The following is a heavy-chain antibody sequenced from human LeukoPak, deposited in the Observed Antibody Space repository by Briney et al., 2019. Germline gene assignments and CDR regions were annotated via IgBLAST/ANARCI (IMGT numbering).Heavy chain of an antibody. J-gene: IGHJ4*02. V-gene: IGHV1-69*13. D-gene: IGHD3-10*01. CDR3: SYGSGSCSGFSGFDY. CDR2: IIPIFGTA. Sequence: GASVKVSCKASGGTFSSYAISWVRQAPGQGLEWMGGIIPIFGTANYAQKFQGRVTITADESTSTAYMELSSLRSEDTAVYYCSYGSGSCSGFSGFDYWGQGTLVTVSS. CDR1: GGTFSSYA.